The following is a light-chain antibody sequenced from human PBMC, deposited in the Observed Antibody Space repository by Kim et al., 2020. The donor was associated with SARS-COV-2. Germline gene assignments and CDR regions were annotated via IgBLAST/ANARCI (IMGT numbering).Light chain of an antibody. J-gene: IGLJ2*01. CDR2: QDS. V-gene: IGLV3-1*01. CDR3: QAWDSSTVV. CDR1: KLGDKY. Sequence: GSPGQTSSITCSGDKLGDKYACWYQQKPGQSPVLVIYQDSKRPSGIPERFSGSNSGNTATLTISGTQAMDEADYYCQAWDSSTVVFGGGTQLTVL.